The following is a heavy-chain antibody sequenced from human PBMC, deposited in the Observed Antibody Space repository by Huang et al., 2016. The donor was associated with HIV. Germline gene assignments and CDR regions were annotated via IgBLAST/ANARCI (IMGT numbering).Heavy chain of an antibody. J-gene: IGHJ4*02. D-gene: IGHD5-18*01. CDR1: GYGFSSYW. V-gene: IGHV5-51*01. CDR3: ARQVDGFRSHFDF. CDR2: IYPRDSET. Sequence: EVLLVQSGAELKEPGESLKISCKASGYGFSSYWIGWVGQKPGKGLEGMGIIYPRDSETKYRPSFDGQVTISADKSTRTAYLQWESLKAPDTAIYFCARQVDGFRSHFDFWGQGTLVSVSS.